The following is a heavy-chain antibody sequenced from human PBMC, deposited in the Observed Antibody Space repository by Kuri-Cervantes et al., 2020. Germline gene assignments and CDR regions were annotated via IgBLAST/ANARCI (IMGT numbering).Heavy chain of an antibody. CDR2: IYSGGST. J-gene: IGHJ6*02. CDR3: AAQTGSSGRFGPGYYYYGMDV. D-gene: IGHD6-25*01. Sequence: GESLKISCAASGFTVSSNYMSWVRQAPGKGLEWVSVIYSGGSTYYADSVKGRFTISRDNAKNSLYLQMNSLRAEDTAVYYCAAQTGSSGRFGPGYYYYGMDVWGQGTTVTVSS. CDR1: GFTVSSNY. V-gene: IGHV3-53*01.